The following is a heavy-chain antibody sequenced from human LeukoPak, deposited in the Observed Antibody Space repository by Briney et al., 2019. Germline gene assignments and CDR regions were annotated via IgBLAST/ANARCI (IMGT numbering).Heavy chain of an antibody. D-gene: IGHD3-3*01. CDR2: IQFDGIKK. Sequence: GGSLRLSCAASGFTFSSYDMHWVRQAPGKGLEWVAFIQFDGIKKQYVESVKGRFTLSRDNSKNTLYLQMKSLSAEDTAGFYCATAYDFWSKKGPYWGQGTLVTVSS. CDR1: GFTFSSYD. J-gene: IGHJ4*02. V-gene: IGHV3-30*02. CDR3: ATAYDFWSKKGPY.